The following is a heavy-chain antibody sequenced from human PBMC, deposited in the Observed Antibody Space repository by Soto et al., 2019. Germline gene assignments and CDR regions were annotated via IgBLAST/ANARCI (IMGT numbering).Heavy chain of an antibody. Sequence: ASVKVSCKASGYTFTSYGISWVRQAPGQGLEWMGWISAYNGNTNYAQKLQGRVTMTTDTSTSTAYMELRSLRSDDTAVYYCARAPTQGSSSPVGWFDPWGQGTLVTVS. J-gene: IGHJ5*02. CDR1: GYTFTSYG. CDR3: ARAPTQGSSSPVGWFDP. CDR2: ISAYNGNT. D-gene: IGHD6-6*01. V-gene: IGHV1-18*01.